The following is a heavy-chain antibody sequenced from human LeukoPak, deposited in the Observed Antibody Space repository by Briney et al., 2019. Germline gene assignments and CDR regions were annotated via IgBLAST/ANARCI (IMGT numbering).Heavy chain of an antibody. Sequence: PSETLSLTCAVSGGSISSSNWWSWVRQPPGKGLEWIGEIYHSGSTYYNPSLKSRVTISVDTSKNQFSLKLSSVTAADTAVYYCARWRWLQPPPGFDYWGQGTLVTVSS. D-gene: IGHD5-24*01. CDR2: IYHSGST. J-gene: IGHJ4*02. CDR3: ARWRWLQPPPGFDY. CDR1: GGSISSSNW. V-gene: IGHV4-4*02.